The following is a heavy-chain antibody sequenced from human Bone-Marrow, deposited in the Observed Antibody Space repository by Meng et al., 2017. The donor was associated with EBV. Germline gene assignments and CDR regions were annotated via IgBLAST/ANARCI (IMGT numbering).Heavy chain of an antibody. D-gene: IGHD4-17*01. CDR3: ARGGGVGYGDYVNY. CDR1: GGSFSGNY. Sequence: VKLPAVGAGLLRPWEPLSLPWAVYGGSFSGNYWSWIRQPPGKGLGWIEEINHSGSTNYNPSLKSRVTISVDTSKNQFSLKLSSVTAADTAVYYCARGGGVGYGDYVNYWGQGTLVTVSS. V-gene: IGHV4-34*01. J-gene: IGHJ4*02. CDR2: INHSGST.